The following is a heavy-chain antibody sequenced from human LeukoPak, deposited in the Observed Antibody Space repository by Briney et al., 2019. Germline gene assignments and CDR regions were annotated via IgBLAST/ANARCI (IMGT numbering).Heavy chain of an antibody. CDR1: GFTFSSFA. CDR2: IRYDGSNK. V-gene: IGHV3-30*02. CDR3: AKDPGAHDKHFDH. J-gene: IGHJ4*02. D-gene: IGHD3-10*01. Sequence: GGSLRLSCAAYGFTFSSFAMHWVRQAPGKGLEWVAYIRYDGSNKSYADSVKGRFTISRDSSKNTLYLQMNSLRAEDTAVYYCAKDPGAHDKHFDHWGQGTLVTVSS.